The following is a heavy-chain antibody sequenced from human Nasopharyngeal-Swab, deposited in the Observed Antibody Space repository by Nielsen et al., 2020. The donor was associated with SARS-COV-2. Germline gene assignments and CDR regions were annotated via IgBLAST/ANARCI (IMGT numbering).Heavy chain of an antibody. CDR2: IDHSGST. V-gene: IGHV4-34*01. CDR1: GGSFSGYY. J-gene: IGHJ5*02. D-gene: IGHD2-2*01. CDR3: ARDCDDCSSTSCYWRKYNWFDP. Sequence: SETLSLTCAVYGGSFSGYYWSWIRQPPGKGLEWIGEIDHSGSTNYNPSLKSRVTISVDTSKNQFSLKLSSVTAADTAVYYCARDCDDCSSTSCYWRKYNWFDPWGQGTLVTVSS.